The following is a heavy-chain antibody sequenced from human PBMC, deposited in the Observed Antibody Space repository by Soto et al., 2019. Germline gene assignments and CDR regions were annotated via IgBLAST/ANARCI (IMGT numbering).Heavy chain of an antibody. V-gene: IGHV3-72*01. D-gene: IGHD2-2*01. Sequence: EVQLVESGGGLVQPGGSLRLSCAASGFTFSDRYMDWVRQAPGKGLEWVGRIRNKANSYTTEYAASVKGRFTISRDDSKNSLYLQMNSLKTEDTAVYFCASLGYCSSITCRGFDYWGQGTLVTVSS. CDR1: GFTFSDRY. CDR2: IRNKANSYTT. J-gene: IGHJ4*02. CDR3: ASLGYCSSITCRGFDY.